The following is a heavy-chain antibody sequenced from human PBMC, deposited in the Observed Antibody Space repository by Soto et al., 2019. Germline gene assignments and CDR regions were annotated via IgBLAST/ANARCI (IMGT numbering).Heavy chain of an antibody. D-gene: IGHD3-10*01. V-gene: IGHV3-48*01. CDR3: ARGRAPGDGY. CDR2: ISSSSNPI. J-gene: IGHJ4*02. CDR1: GFTFSNYS. Sequence: EVQLVESGGGLVQPGGSLRLSCVASGFTFSNYSMNWVRQAPGRGLEWVSYISSSSNPIHHADSVKGRFTTSRDNAKNSLYLQMTILRVEDTAVYYCARGRAPGDGYWGQGTLVTVSS.